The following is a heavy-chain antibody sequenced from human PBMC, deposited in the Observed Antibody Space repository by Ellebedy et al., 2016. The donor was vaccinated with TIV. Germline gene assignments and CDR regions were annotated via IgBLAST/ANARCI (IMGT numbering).Heavy chain of an antibody. CDR2: INPSGGST. CDR3: ARRSYGSGSYSHYYYGMDV. D-gene: IGHD3-10*01. V-gene: IGHV1-46*01. J-gene: IGHJ6*02. Sequence: ASVKVSCXASGYTFTSYYMHWVRQAPGQGLEWMGIINPSGGSTSYAQKFQGRVTMTRDTSTSTVYMELSSLRSEDTAVYYCARRSYGSGSYSHYYYGMDVWGQGTTVTVSS. CDR1: GYTFTSYY.